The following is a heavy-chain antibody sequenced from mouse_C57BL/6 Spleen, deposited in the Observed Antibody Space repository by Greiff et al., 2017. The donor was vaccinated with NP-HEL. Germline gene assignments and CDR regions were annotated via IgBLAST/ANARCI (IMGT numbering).Heavy chain of an antibody. Sequence: VQLQESGAELARPWASVKLSCKASGYTFTSYGISWVKQRTGQGLEWIGEIYPRSGNTYYNEKFKGKATLTADKSSSTAYMELRSLTSEDSAVYFCAYITTVVAPFDDWGQGTTLTVSS. J-gene: IGHJ2*01. CDR3: AYITTVVAPFDD. CDR2: IYPRSGNT. D-gene: IGHD1-1*01. CDR1: GYTFTSYG. V-gene: IGHV1-81*01.